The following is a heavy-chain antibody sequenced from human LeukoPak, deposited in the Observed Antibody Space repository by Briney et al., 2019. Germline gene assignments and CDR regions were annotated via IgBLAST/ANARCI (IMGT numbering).Heavy chain of an antibody. J-gene: IGHJ5*02. V-gene: IGHV1-69*05. Sequence: ASVKVSCKSSGGTFSSYAISWVRQAPGQGLEWMGGIIPIFGTANYAQKFQGRVTITTDESTSTAYMELSSLRSEDTAVYYCARGSGYEDWFDLWGQGTLVTVSS. D-gene: IGHD6-13*01. CDR1: GGTFSSYA. CDR3: ARGSGYEDWFDL. CDR2: IIPIFGTA.